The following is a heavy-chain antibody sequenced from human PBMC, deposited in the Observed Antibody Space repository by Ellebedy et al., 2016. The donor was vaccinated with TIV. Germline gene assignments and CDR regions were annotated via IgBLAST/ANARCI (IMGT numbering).Heavy chain of an antibody. CDR2: ISSDGSNK. J-gene: IGHJ4*02. V-gene: IGHV3-30*03. Sequence: GESLKISXVASGFTFRSHGIYWVRQAPGKGLEWVAVISSDGSNKYYADSVKGGFTISRDNSKNTLYLQMNSLRTDDMAVYYCARGGSSGSSDYWGQGTLVTVSS. D-gene: IGHD3-10*01. CDR3: ARGGSSGSSDY. CDR1: GFTFRSHG.